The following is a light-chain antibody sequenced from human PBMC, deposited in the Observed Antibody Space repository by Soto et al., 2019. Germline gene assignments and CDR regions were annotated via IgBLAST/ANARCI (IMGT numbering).Light chain of an antibody. J-gene: IGLJ3*02. Sequence: QSVLTQPPSASGTPGQRVTISCSGSSFNIGRNPVNWYQQFPGTAPKLLIYTNDQRPSGVPDRFSGSKSGTSASLAISGLQSEDGADYYCAAWDDSLNGWVFGGGTQLTVL. CDR3: AAWDDSLNGWV. CDR1: SFNIGRNP. V-gene: IGLV1-44*01. CDR2: TND.